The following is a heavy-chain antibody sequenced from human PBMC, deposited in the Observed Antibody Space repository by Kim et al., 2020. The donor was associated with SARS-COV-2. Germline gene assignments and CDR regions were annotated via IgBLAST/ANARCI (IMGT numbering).Heavy chain of an antibody. CDR3: AKARITMIVVVITTRAYCYGMDV. CDR1: GFTFSSYA. J-gene: IGHJ6*02. D-gene: IGHD3-22*01. Sequence: GGSLRLSCAASGFTFSSYAMSWVRQAPGKGLEWVSAISGSGGSTYYADSVKGRFTISRDNSKNTLYLQMNSLRAEDTAVYYCAKARITMIVVVITTRAYCYGMDVWGQGTTVTVSS. V-gene: IGHV3-23*01. CDR2: ISGSGGST.